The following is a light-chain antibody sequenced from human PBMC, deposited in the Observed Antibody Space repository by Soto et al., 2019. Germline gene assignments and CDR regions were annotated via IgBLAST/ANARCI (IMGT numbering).Light chain of an antibody. CDR3: CSHAGRSSPYV. V-gene: IGLV2-23*02. Sequence: QSVLTQPASVSGSPGQSITISCTGTNSDIGSYDLVSWYQQHPGKAPELMIYEVNKRPSGVSNRFSGSKSGNTASLTISGLRAEDEADYYCCSHAGRSSPYVFGPRTKVTVL. CDR1: NSDIGSYDL. CDR2: EVN. J-gene: IGLJ1*01.